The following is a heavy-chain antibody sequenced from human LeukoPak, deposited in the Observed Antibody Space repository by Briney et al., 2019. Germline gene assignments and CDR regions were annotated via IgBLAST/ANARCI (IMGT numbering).Heavy chain of an antibody. CDR2: ISAYNGDT. J-gene: IGHJ4*02. CDR1: GFTFTRYG. CDR3: AKSTTVTTQQRGYFDY. V-gene: IGHV1-18*01. Sequence: ASVTVSCKTSGFTFTRYGITWVRQAPGQGLEWMGWISAYNGDTKYAQKLQDRVTMTIDTSTSTAYMELRSLRPEDTAVYYCAKSTTVTTQQRGYFDYWGQGTLVTVSS. D-gene: IGHD4-11*01.